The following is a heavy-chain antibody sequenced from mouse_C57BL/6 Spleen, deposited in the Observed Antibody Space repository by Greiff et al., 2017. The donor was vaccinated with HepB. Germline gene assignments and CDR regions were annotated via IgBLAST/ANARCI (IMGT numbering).Heavy chain of an antibody. CDR3: AREDYYSNLYFDV. CDR2: ISYDGSN. Sequence: EVQRVESGPGLVKPSQSLSLTCSVTGYSITSGYYWNWIRQFPGNKLEWMGYISYDGSNNYNPSLKNRISITRDTSKNQFFLKLNSVTTEDTATYYYAREDYYSNLYFDVWGTGTTVTVSS. CDR1: GYSITSGYY. J-gene: IGHJ1*03. V-gene: IGHV3-6*01. D-gene: IGHD2-5*01.